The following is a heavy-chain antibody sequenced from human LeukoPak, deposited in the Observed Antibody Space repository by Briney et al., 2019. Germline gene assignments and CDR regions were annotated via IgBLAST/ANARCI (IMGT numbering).Heavy chain of an antibody. J-gene: IGHJ4*02. CDR1: GFTFNSYS. CDR3: ARREGSGLLDY. D-gene: IGHD6-19*01. CDR2: ISYDGSNK. Sequence: PGGNLSRSCAASGFTFNSYSMLRVRQGPGQGLVWVAVISYDGSNKYYADSVKGRFTISRDTSENTRYLQMNSLRPEDTAVYFCARREGSGLLDYWGQGTLVTVSS. V-gene: IGHV3-30*04.